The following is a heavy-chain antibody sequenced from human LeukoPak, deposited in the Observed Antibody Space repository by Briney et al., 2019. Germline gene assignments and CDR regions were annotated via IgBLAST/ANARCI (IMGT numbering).Heavy chain of an antibody. CDR1: GYRFTDHW. D-gene: IGHD3-3*01. CDR3: ARRGSITILD. Sequence: RGESLKISCKGSGYRFTDHWIAWVRQMPGKGLEWMGIIYPGDSDTRYSPSFQGQVTISADKSISTAYLQWSSLKASDTAMYYCARRGSITILDWGQGTLVTVSS. CDR2: IYPGDSDT. V-gene: IGHV5-51*01. J-gene: IGHJ4*02.